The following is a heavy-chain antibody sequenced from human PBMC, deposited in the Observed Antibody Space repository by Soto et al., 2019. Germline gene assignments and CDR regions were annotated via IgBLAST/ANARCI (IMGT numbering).Heavy chain of an antibody. CDR2: ISGSRGST. J-gene: IGHJ5*02. CDR3: ARDTGDPPNEP. V-gene: IGHV3-23*01. Sequence: GGSLRLSCAASGFTFSSYAMSCVRQAPGKGLEWVSCISGSRGSTYYADSVKGRFTISRDNSKNTLYLQMNSRRAEDTAVYYCARDTGDPPNEPWGQGTMVTVSS. D-gene: IGHD3-16*01. CDR1: GFTFSSYA.